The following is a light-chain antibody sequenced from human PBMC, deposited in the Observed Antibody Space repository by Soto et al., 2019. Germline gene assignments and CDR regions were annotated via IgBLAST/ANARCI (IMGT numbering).Light chain of an antibody. Sequence: QSALTQPASVSGSPGQSITISCSGTSSDIGAYDHVAWFQQFPGKTPKLVSYSVSNRPSGVSYRFSGSKSGNTASLTISGLQADDEADYYCISYTVSRSYVFGPGTKLTVL. CDR3: ISYTVSRSYV. V-gene: IGLV2-14*01. J-gene: IGLJ1*01. CDR2: SVS. CDR1: SSDIGAYDH.